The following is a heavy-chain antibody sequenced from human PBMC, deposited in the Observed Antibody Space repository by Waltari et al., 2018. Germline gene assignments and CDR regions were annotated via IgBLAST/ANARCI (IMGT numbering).Heavy chain of an antibody. V-gene: IGHV4-39*01. D-gene: IGHD6-13*01. CDR3: ARSLHVFRAAAGLFHY. J-gene: IGHJ4*02. Sequence: QLQLQESGPGLVKPSETLSLTCTVSDSSINSGNYYWGWIRQPPGKGLEWIGSVCYSGTTPYNPSLKRRVTISVDTAKRQFSLEMNSVTAADTAVYYCARSLHVFRAAAGLFHYWGQGALVIVSS. CDR1: DSSINSGNYY. CDR2: VCYSGTT.